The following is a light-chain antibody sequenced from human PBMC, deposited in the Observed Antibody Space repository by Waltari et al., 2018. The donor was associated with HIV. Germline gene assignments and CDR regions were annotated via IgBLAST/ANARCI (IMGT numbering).Light chain of an antibody. V-gene: IGKV6-21*01. CDR1: QSIGDN. Sequence: EIVLTQSPDFQSVTPKESVTITCRTSQSIGDNLHWSLQKPGQSPQLLIKYASQSFSGVPSRFSGSGSGTVFTLTINGLEAEDAATYYCHQSKSLPGTFGQGTKVEIK. CDR2: YAS. J-gene: IGKJ1*01. CDR3: HQSKSLPGT.